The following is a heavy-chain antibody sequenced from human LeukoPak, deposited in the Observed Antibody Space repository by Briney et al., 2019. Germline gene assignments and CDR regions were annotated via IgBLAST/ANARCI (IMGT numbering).Heavy chain of an antibody. J-gene: IGHJ4*03. Sequence: SETLSLTCAVYGGSFSRFYWSWIRQSPGKGLKWIAEIDHRGDTNYNPSVKSRVNLSVDTSKNQFSLKVRSLSAADTAVYYCARGATISETGYFDFWGQGTPVTVSS. CDR1: GGSFSRFY. CDR2: IDHRGDT. D-gene: IGHD5-24*01. V-gene: IGHV4-34*01. CDR3: ARGATISETGYFDF.